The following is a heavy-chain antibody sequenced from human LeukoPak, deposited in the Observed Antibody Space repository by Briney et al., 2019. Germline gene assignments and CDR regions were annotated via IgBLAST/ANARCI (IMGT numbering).Heavy chain of an antibody. J-gene: IGHJ5*02. D-gene: IGHD2-21*02. V-gene: IGHV4-34*01. CDR2: INHSGST. Sequence: PSETLSLTCAVYGGSFSGYYWSWIRQPPGKGLEWIGEINHSGSTNYNPSLKSRVTISVDTSKNQFSLKLSSVTAADTAVYYCARVRVTNWFDPWGQGTLVTVSS. CDR1: GGSFSGYY. CDR3: ARVRVTNWFDP.